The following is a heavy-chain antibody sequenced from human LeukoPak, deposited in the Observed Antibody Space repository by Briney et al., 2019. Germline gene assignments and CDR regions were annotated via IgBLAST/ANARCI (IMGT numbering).Heavy chain of an antibody. CDR2: TYSNGRT. CDR1: GFTFSSYS. D-gene: IGHD3-9*01. CDR3: AKATYDILTGYSPVYYFDY. J-gene: IGHJ4*02. Sequence: GGSLRLSCAASGFTFSSYSMNWVRQAPGKGLEWVSVTYSNGRTYYADSVKGRFTISRDNSKNTLYLQMNSLRAEDTAVYYCAKATYDILTGYSPVYYFDYWGQGTLVTVSS. V-gene: IGHV3-23*05.